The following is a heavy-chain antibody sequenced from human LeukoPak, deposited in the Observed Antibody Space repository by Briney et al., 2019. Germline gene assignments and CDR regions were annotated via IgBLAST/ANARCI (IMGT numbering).Heavy chain of an antibody. CDR1: GGSISSYY. CDR2: IYYSGST. CDR3: ARGYYYDSSGYPLDY. Sequence: PSETLSLTCTVSGGSISSYYWSWIRQPPGKGLEWIGYIYYSGSTNYNPSLKSRVTISVDTSKNQFSLKLSSVTAADTAVYYCARGYYYDSSGYPLDYWGQGTLVTVSS. J-gene: IGHJ4*02. D-gene: IGHD3-22*01. V-gene: IGHV4-59*12.